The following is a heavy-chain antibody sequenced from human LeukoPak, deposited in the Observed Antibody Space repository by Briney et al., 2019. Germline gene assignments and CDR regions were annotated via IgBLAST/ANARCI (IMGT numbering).Heavy chain of an antibody. D-gene: IGHD1-26*01. Sequence: GGSLRLSCSASGFTFSSFSMNWDRLTPGKGLGWVSSITNIAGNTYYTDSVTGPFIISRDNSKNTLYLQMNSLRAEETAVYYCAKSGSHTYFDPWGQGTLVTVFS. V-gene: IGHV3-23*01. CDR3: AKSGSHTYFDP. CDR2: ITNIAGNT. CDR1: GFTFSSFS. J-gene: IGHJ4*02.